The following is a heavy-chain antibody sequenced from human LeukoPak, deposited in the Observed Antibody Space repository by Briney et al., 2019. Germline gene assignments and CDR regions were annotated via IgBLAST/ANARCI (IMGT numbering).Heavy chain of an antibody. D-gene: IGHD5-18*01. CDR3: ASGQLWVYRFDY. CDR2: IYYSGST. CDR1: GGSIRSYY. Sequence: SETLSLTCTVSGGSIRSYYWSWIRQPPGKGLEWIGYIYYSGSTNYNPSLKSRVTISVDTSKNQFSLKLSSVTAADAAVYYCASGQLWVYRFDYWGQGTLVTVSS. V-gene: IGHV4-59*08. J-gene: IGHJ4*02.